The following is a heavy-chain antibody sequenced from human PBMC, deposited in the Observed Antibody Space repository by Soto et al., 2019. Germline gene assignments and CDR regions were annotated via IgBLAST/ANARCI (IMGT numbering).Heavy chain of an antibody. D-gene: IGHD2-2*02. J-gene: IGHJ4*02. V-gene: IGHV1-69*13. CDR1: VGTFTNYA. Sequence: AVKVTCQSTVGTFTNYAFSWVRQAPGQGLEWMGGISPIYGTPDYAQNFQGRVTITADESTRTASMELSSLRSEDTAVYYCARAVDDWSTTNCYMIDYWGQGTLVTVSS. CDR3: ARAVDDWSTTNCYMIDY. CDR2: ISPIYGTP.